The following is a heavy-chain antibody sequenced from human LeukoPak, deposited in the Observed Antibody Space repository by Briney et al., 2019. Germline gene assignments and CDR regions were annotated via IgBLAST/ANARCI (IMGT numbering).Heavy chain of an antibody. V-gene: IGHV4-4*07. CDR2: IYTSGST. CDR3: ARGLLYNWNDGEWFDP. CDR1: GDSISNYY. D-gene: IGHD1-20*01. J-gene: IGHJ5*02. Sequence: SETLSLTCTVSGDSISNYYWSWIRQPAGKGLEWIGRIYTSGSTNYNPSLKSRVTMSVDTSKNQFSLKLSSVTAADTAVYYCARGLLYNWNDGEWFDPWGQGTLVTVSS.